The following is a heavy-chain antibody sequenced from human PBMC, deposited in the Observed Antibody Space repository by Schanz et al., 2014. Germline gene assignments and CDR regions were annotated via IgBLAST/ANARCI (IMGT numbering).Heavy chain of an antibody. J-gene: IGHJ6*02. CDR1: GFTFADYY. Sequence: EVQLVESGGGLFKPGGSLRLSCAGSGFTFADYYMTWIRQAPGKGLEWVSGISWNSGNIAYADSVKGRFTISRDNAKNSLYLQMNSLRPEDTALYYCARVRAYDYGAEAHGMDVWGHGTTVTFSS. V-gene: IGHV3-9*01. CDR3: ARVRAYDYGAEAHGMDV. D-gene: IGHD4-17*01. CDR2: ISWNSGNI.